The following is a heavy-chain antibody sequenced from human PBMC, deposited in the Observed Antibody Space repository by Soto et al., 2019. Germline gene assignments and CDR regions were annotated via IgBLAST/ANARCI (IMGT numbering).Heavy chain of an antibody. D-gene: IGHD2-2*01. CDR3: AREYCSSTSCLNWFDP. CDR2: ISSSSSTI. J-gene: IGHJ5*02. V-gene: IGHV3-48*01. CDR1: GFTFSSYS. Sequence: GGSLRLSCAASGFTFSSYSMNWVRQAPGKGLEWVSYISSSSSTIYYADSVKGQFTISRDNAKNSLYLQMNSLRAEDTAVYYCAREYCSSTSCLNWFDPWGQGTLVTVS.